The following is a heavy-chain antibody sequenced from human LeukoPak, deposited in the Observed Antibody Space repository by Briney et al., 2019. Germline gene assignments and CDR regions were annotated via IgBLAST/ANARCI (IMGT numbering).Heavy chain of an antibody. CDR1: GFTFNNYL. Sequence: GGSLRLSCAASGFTFNNYLMHWVRRAPGKGLEWVAVISSEGDKVFYADSVKGRFTISRDNSKNTLYLQMNSLRAEDTAVYYCARDSSTYYDFWSGYLPNAFDIWGQGTMVTVSS. CDR2: ISSEGDKV. J-gene: IGHJ3*02. CDR3: ARDSSTYYDFWSGYLPNAFDI. D-gene: IGHD3-3*01. V-gene: IGHV3-30-3*01.